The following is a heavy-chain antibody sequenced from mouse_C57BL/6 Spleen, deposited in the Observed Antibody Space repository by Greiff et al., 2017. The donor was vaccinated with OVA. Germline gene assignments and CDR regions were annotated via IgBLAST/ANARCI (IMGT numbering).Heavy chain of an antibody. CDR2: IDPSDSET. D-gene: IGHD1-1*01. CDR3: ARSSTTVRYFDV. J-gene: IGHJ1*03. Sequence: QVQLQQPGAELVRPGSSVKLSCKASGYTFTSYWMHWVKQRPIQGLEWIGNIDPSDSETHYNQKFKDKATLTVDKSSSTAYMQLSSLTSEDSAVYYCARSSTTVRYFDVWGTGTTVTVSS. CDR1: GYTFTSYW. V-gene: IGHV1-52*01.